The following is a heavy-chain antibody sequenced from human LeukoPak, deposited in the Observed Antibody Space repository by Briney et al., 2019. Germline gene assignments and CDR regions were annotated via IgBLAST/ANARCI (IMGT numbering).Heavy chain of an antibody. Sequence: GGSLRLSCAASGFTFDDYGMSWVRQAPGKGLEWVSAISGSGGSTYYADSVKGRFTISRDNSKNTLYLQMNSLRAEDTAVYYCANYCSSTSCYSSLSDYWGQGTLVTVSS. CDR2: ISGSGGST. CDR1: GFTFDDYG. D-gene: IGHD2-2*01. CDR3: ANYCSSTSCYSSLSDY. J-gene: IGHJ4*02. V-gene: IGHV3-23*01.